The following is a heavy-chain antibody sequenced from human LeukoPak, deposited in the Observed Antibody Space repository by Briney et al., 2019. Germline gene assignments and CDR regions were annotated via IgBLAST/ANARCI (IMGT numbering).Heavy chain of an antibody. CDR3: ARDKDGVIDY. J-gene: IGHJ4*02. V-gene: IGHV4-61*01. CDR2: IYYSGST. CDR1: GGSISSSSYY. D-gene: IGHD2-15*01. Sequence: PSETLSLTCTVSGGSISSSSYYWGWIRQPPGKGLEWIGYIYYSGSTNYNPSLKSRVTISVDTSKNQFSLKLSSVTAADTAVYYCARDKDGVIDYWGQGTLVTVSS.